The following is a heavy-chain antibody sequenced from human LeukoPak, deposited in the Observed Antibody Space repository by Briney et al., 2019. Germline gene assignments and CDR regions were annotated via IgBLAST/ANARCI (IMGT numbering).Heavy chain of an antibody. CDR3: ARSSYSSSSSV. CDR1: GFTFSGFW. D-gene: IGHD6-6*01. J-gene: IGHJ3*01. V-gene: IGHV3-7*03. Sequence: GSLRLSCVVSGFTFSGFWMSWPRPAPGKGLEWVASINSDGSEGYYADVVKGRFTISRDNAKNSLYLQINSLRAEDTAVYYCARSSYSSSSSVWGQGTMVTVSS. CDR2: INSDGSEG.